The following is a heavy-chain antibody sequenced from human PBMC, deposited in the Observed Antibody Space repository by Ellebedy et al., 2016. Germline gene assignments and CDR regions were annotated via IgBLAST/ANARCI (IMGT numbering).Heavy chain of an antibody. CDR2: IIPIFGTA. D-gene: IGHD4-17*01. CDR3: ARDPGSPDYGDYERNYYYYYGMDV. Sequence: SVKVSCXASGGTFSSYAISWVRQAPGQGLEWLGGIIPIFGTANYAQKFQGRVTITADKSTSTAYMELSSLRSEDTAVYYCARDPGSPDYGDYERNYYYYYGMDVWGQGTTVTVSS. CDR1: GGTFSSYA. V-gene: IGHV1-69*06. J-gene: IGHJ6*02.